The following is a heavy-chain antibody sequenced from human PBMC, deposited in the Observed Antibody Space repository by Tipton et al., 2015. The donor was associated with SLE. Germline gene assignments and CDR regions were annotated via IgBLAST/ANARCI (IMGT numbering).Heavy chain of an antibody. CDR3: ASGGQWLPYGN. V-gene: IGHV4-34*01. J-gene: IGHJ4*02. Sequence: TLSLTCAVYGGSFRGYYWSWIRQPPGKELEWIGEINHSGSNNYNPSLKSRVTISVDTSKNQFSLKLSSMTAADTAVYYCASGGQWLPYGNWGQGTLVTVSA. CDR2: INHSGSN. CDR1: GGSFRGYY. D-gene: IGHD6-19*01.